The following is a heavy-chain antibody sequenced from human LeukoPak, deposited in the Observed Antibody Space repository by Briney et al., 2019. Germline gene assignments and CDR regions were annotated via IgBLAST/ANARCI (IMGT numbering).Heavy chain of an antibody. CDR2: INDSGST. CDR1: GGSFSGYY. V-gene: IGHV4-34*01. CDR3: ARAGRLRWYNYYYYYMDV. D-gene: IGHD4-23*01. Sequence: PSETLSLTCAVYGGSFSGYYWSRIRQPPGKGLEWIGEINDSGSTNYNPSLKSRVTISVDTSKNQFSLKLSSVTAADTAVYYCARAGRLRWYNYYYYYMDVWGKGTTVTVSS. J-gene: IGHJ6*03.